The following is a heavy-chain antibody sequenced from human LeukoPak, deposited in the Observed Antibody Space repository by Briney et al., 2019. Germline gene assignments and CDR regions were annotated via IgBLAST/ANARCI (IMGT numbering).Heavy chain of an antibody. Sequence: ASVKVSCKASGYTFTIYYMHWVRQAPGQGLEWMGIINPSGGSTSYAQKFQGRVTTTRDTSTSTVYMELSSLRSEDTAVYYCARANPWFGELFYLDYWGQGTLVTVSS. CDR3: ARANPWFGELFYLDY. CDR2: INPSGGST. V-gene: IGHV1-46*01. J-gene: IGHJ4*02. D-gene: IGHD3-10*01. CDR1: GYTFTIYY.